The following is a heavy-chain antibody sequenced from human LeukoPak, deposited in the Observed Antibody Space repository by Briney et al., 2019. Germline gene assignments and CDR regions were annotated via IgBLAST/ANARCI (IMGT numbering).Heavy chain of an antibody. D-gene: IGHD3-22*01. J-gene: IGHJ4*02. Sequence: SETLSLTCAVYGGSFSGYYWSWIRQPAGKGLEWIGRIYTSGSTNYNPSLKSRVTMSVDTSKNQFSLKLSSVTAADTAVYYCARDRGGYYVSDYWGQGTLVTVSS. V-gene: IGHV4-4*07. CDR2: IYTSGST. CDR1: GGSFSGYY. CDR3: ARDRGGYYVSDY.